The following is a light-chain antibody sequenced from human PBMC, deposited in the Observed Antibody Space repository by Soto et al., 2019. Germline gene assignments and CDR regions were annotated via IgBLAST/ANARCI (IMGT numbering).Light chain of an antibody. CDR3: QQSHSTPLI. CDR1: QSISSH. J-gene: IGKJ4*01. CDR2: AAS. Sequence: DIQMTQSRASLSASVEDRVTITCRASQSISSHLNWYQRKAGKVPNLMIYAASSLQSEVPSRLSGSGSGTDVNLTISSLQPEDYATDYFQQSHSTPLIFGGGTKVEVK. V-gene: IGKV1-39*01.